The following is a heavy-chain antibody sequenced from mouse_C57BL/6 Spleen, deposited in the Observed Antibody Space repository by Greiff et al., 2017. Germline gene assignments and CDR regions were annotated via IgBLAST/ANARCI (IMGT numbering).Heavy chain of an antibody. CDR1: GYAFSSYW. J-gene: IGHJ4*01. D-gene: IGHD2-2*01. V-gene: IGHV1-80*01. Sequence: QVQLQQSGAELVKPGASVKISCKASGYAFSSYWMNWVKQRPGKGLEWIGQIYPGDGDTNYNGKFKGKATLTADKSSSTAYMQLSSLTSEDSAVYFCARESTMVTRYYDAMDYWGQGTSVTVSS. CDR2: IYPGDGDT. CDR3: ARESTMVTRYYDAMDY.